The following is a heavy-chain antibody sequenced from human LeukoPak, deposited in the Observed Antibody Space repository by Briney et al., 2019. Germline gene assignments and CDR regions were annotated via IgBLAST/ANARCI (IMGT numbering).Heavy chain of an antibody. Sequence: TGGSLRLSCAASGFTFSSYAMSWVRQAPGKGLEWVSVISGSGAGTFYADFLKGRFTISRDNSKNTLYLQMNSLRAEDTAVYYCAKGYNWNYGDWGQGTLVTVSS. CDR1: GFTFSSYA. D-gene: IGHD1-7*01. V-gene: IGHV3-23*01. CDR3: AKGYNWNYGD. J-gene: IGHJ4*02. CDR2: ISGSGAGT.